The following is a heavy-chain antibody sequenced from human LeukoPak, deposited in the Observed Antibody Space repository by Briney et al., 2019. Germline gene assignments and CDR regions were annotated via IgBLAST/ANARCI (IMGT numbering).Heavy chain of an antibody. Sequence: SQTLSLTSTVSGGSISSGGYYWSWIRQHPGKGLEWIGYIYYSGSTYYNPSLKSRVTISVDTSKNQFSLKLSSVTAADTAVYYCARRNCGGDCPSPGYFDYWGQGTLVTVSS. CDR1: GGSISSGGYY. CDR3: ARRNCGGDCPSPGYFDY. J-gene: IGHJ4*02. D-gene: IGHD2-21*02. V-gene: IGHV4-31*03. CDR2: IYYSGST.